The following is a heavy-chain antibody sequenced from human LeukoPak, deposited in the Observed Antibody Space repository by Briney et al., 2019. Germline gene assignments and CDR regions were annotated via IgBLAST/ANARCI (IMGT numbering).Heavy chain of an antibody. CDR1: GFTFRSYG. CDR2: IWDGEINK. CDR3: ARGPIFGVVPARNYMDV. J-gene: IGHJ6*03. V-gene: IGHV3-33*08. D-gene: IGHD3-3*01. Sequence: PGGSLRLSCAASGFTFRSYGMSWVRQAPGKGLEWVAVIWDGEINKYIHAVSVKGRLTISRDRSKNTLYLQMNSLRAEDTAVYYCARGPIFGVVPARNYMDVWGKGTTVTVSS.